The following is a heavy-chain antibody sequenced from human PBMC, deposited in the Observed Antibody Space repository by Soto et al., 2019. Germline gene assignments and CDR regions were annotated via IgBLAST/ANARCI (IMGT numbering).Heavy chain of an antibody. Sequence: PGGSLRLSCAASGFTFSSYEMNWVRQAPGKGLEWVSYISSSGSTIYYADSVKGRFTISRDNAKNSLYLQMNSLRAEDTAVYYCARFSSSRPRYYFDYWGQGTLVTVSS. D-gene: IGHD6-13*01. V-gene: IGHV3-48*03. CDR1: GFTFSSYE. CDR3: ARFSSSRPRYYFDY. CDR2: ISSSGSTI. J-gene: IGHJ4*02.